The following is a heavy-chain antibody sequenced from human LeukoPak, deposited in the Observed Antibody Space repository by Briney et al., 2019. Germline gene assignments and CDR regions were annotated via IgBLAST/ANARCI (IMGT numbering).Heavy chain of an antibody. D-gene: IGHD2-2*01. CDR3: ARGYCSSTSRYSPYYFDY. V-gene: IGHV4-4*02. J-gene: IGHJ4*02. CDR2: IYHSGST. Sequence: PSGTLSLTCAVSGGSISSSNWWSWVRQPPGKGLEWIGEIYHSGSTNYNPSLKSRVTISVDKSKNQFSLKLSSVTAADTAVYYCARGYCSSTSRYSPYYFDYWGQGTLVTVSS. CDR1: GGSISSSNW.